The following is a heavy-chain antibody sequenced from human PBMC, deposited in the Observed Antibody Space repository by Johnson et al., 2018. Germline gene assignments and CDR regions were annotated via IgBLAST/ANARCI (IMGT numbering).Heavy chain of an antibody. Sequence: VQLVESGGGVVQPGRSLRLSCAASGFTFSSYGMHWVRQAPGKGLEWVAVMSYDGNNKYYADSVKGRFTISRDNSKNTLYLQMNSLRAEDTAVYYCAKDSNWNYDYYYYGMDVWGQVTTVTVSS. CDR1: GFTFSSYG. CDR3: AKDSNWNYDYYYYGMDV. J-gene: IGHJ6*02. D-gene: IGHD1-7*01. V-gene: IGHV3-30*18. CDR2: MSYDGNNK.